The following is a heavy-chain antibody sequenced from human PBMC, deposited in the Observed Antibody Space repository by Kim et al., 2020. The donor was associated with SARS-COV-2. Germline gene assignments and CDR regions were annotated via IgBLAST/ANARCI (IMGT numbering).Heavy chain of an antibody. V-gene: IGHV4-31*02. Sequence: YYNPSLESRIYISMDTSKNHFSLKMSSVTAADTAVYFCARDLATSNDALDIWGQGTMVTVSS. D-gene: IGHD1-26*01. J-gene: IGHJ3*02. CDR3: ARDLATSNDALDI.